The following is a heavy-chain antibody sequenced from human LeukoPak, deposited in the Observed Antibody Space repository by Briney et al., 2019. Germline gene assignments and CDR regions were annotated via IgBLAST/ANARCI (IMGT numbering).Heavy chain of an antibody. J-gene: IGHJ4*02. D-gene: IGHD5-18*01. CDR3: AKGQR. CDR1: GFTFSSYG. Sequence: GGSLRLSCAASGFTFSSYGMSWVRQAPGNGLDSVSSISASGGSTYYADSVKGRFTISRDNSKNTLYLQMHSLRAEDTAVYYCAKGQRWGQGTLVTVSS. CDR2: ISASGGST. V-gene: IGHV3-23*01.